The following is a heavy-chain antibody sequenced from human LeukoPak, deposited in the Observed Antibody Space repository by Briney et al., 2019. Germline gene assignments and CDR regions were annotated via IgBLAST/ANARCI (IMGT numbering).Heavy chain of an antibody. Sequence: SETLSLTCTVSGGSISSYFWNWIRQPPGTGLEWIGYIYYSGSTNYNPSLNSRVTISVDTSKNQFSLKLSSVTAADTAVYYWARHREDWGYDSWGQGTLVTVSS. CDR1: GGSISSYF. CDR2: IYYSGST. CDR3: ARHREDWGYDS. V-gene: IGHV4-59*08. J-gene: IGHJ4*02. D-gene: IGHD7-27*01.